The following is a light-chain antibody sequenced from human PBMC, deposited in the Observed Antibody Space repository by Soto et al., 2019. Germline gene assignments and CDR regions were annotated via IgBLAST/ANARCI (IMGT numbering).Light chain of an antibody. V-gene: IGKV3-20*01. CDR3: QQYITSPPMYT. CDR2: DTS. CDR1: QSVSSSY. J-gene: IGKJ2*01. Sequence: TVLTQSPGTLSLSPGERATLSCRASQSVSSSYLAWYQQKPGQAPRLLIYDTSSRATGIPDMFSGSGSGTDFTLTISRLEPEDFAVYYCQQYITSPPMYTFGQGTKLEIK.